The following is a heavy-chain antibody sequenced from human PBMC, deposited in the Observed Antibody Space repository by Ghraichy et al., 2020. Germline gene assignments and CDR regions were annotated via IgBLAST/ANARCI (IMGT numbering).Heavy chain of an antibody. CDR3: ARHLEGLRENWFDP. CDR1: GGSISSYY. D-gene: IGHD3-3*02. V-gene: IGHV4-4*09. Sequence: SETLSLTCTVSGGSISSYYWSWIRQPPGKGLEWIGYIYTSGSTNYNPSLKSRVTISVDTSKNQFSLKLSSVTAADTAVYYCARHLEGLRENWFDPWGQGTLVTVSS. J-gene: IGHJ5*02. CDR2: IYTSGST.